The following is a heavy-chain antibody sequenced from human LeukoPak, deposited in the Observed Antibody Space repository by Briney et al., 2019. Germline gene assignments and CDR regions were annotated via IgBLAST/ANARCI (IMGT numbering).Heavy chain of an antibody. CDR1: GFTFSDYY. Sequence: PGGSLRLSCAASGFTFSDYYMSWIRQAPGKGLEWVSYISSSGSTIYYADSVKGRFTISRDNAKNSLYLQMNSLRAEDTAVYYCARDLASYYDFWSGLYYYYYMDVWGKGTTVTVSS. D-gene: IGHD3-3*01. V-gene: IGHV3-11*04. CDR3: ARDLASYYDFWSGLYYYYYMDV. CDR2: ISSSGSTI. J-gene: IGHJ6*03.